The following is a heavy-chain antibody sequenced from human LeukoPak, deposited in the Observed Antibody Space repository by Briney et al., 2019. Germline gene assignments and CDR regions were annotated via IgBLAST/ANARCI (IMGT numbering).Heavy chain of an antibody. Sequence: SETLSLTCTVSGGSISGYYWGWIRQPPGKGLECIGSIYHSGSTYYNPSLKSRVTISVDTSKNQFSLKLSSVTAADTAVYYCARRGYCSGGSCYFFDYWGQGTLVTVSS. D-gene: IGHD2-15*01. CDR2: IYHSGST. J-gene: IGHJ4*02. V-gene: IGHV4-38-2*02. CDR3: ARRGYCSGGSCYFFDY. CDR1: GGSISGYY.